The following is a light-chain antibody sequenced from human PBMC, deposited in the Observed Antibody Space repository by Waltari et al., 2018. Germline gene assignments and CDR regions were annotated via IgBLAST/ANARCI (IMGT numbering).Light chain of an antibody. CDR3: QQYYSIPPT. CDR1: QSVLYSSNNQTN. J-gene: IGKJ1*01. CDR2: WAS. Sequence: DIVMTQSPDTLAVSLGERATSNCKSSQSVLYSSNNQTNLAWYQQKSGQPPKLLIYWASDGESWVPDRFSGSGPGTEFTLPIISLQAEDLAVYYCQQYYSIPPTFGQRTKVEIK. V-gene: IGKV4-1*01.